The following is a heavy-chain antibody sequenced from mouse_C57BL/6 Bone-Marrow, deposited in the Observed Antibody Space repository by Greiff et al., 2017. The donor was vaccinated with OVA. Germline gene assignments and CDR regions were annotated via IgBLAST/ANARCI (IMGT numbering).Heavy chain of an antibody. J-gene: IGHJ3*01. D-gene: IGHD2-4*01. Sequence: VQLQQSGAELVKPGASVKMSCKASGYTFTTYPIEWMKQNHGKSLEWIGNFHPYNDDTKYNEKFKGKATLTVEKSSSTVYLELSRLTSDDSSVYYCARPGDYDGDWFAYWGQGTLVTVSA. CDR1: GYTFTTYP. CDR2: FHPYNDDT. V-gene: IGHV1-47*01. CDR3: ARPGDYDGDWFAY.